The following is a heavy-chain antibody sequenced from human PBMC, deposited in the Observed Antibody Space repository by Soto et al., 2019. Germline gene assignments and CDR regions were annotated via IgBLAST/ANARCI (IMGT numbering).Heavy chain of an antibody. D-gene: IGHD3-3*01. CDR3: ARDYEFCSGYYDAHGGLDFDY. Sequence: QVQLVESGGGVVHPGRSLRLSCAASGFTFCSYAMNWVRQAPGKGREWVADISYDGSNKYYADSVKGRFTISRDNTKNTLYLQMNSLRAEDTSVYYCARDYEFCSGYYDAHGGLDFDYWGQRTLVTVSS. J-gene: IGHJ4*02. CDR1: GFTFCSYA. V-gene: IGHV3-30-3*01. CDR2: ISYDGSNK.